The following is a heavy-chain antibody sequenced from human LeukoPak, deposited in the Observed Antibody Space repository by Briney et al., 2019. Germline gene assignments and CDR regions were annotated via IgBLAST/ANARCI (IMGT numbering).Heavy chain of an antibody. V-gene: IGHV4-30-4*01. CDR1: GGSISSRDFY. CDR2: IYHRGST. D-gene: IGHD4-17*01. CDR3: ARAYYGDYVRTYYFDY. Sequence: PSETLSLTYTVSGGSISSRDFYWSWIRQPPGKGREWIGYIYHRGSTNYNPSLKSRVTISVDTSKNQFSLKLSSVTAADTAVYYCARAYYGDYVRTYYFDYWGQGTLVTVPS. J-gene: IGHJ4*02.